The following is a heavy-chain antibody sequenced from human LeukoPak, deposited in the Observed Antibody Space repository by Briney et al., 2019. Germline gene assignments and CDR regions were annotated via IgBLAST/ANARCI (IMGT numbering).Heavy chain of an antibody. J-gene: IGHJ5*02. Sequence: ASVKVSCKASGYTFTIYGISWVRQAPGQGLEWMGWISAYNGNTNYAQKLQGRVTMTTDTSTSTAYMELRSLRSDDTAVYYCARAIPNIVVVLAATPYGWFDPWGQGTLVTVSS. CDR1: GYTFTIYG. D-gene: IGHD2-2*01. CDR3: ARAIPNIVVVLAATPYGWFDP. V-gene: IGHV1-18*01. CDR2: ISAYNGNT.